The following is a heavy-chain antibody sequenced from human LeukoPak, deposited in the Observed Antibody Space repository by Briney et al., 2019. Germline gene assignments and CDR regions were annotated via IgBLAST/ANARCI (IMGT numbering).Heavy chain of an antibody. D-gene: IGHD6-19*01. Sequence: SETLSLTCTVSGGTMSSCDWNWVRQPPGKGLECIGYIHDTGRTKYTPSLKSRVTISVETSKNQFSLKLSSVTAADTAVYYCARWYYSGWAFDYWGQGTLVTGSS. CDR2: IHDTGRT. J-gene: IGHJ4*02. V-gene: IGHV4-59*08. CDR1: GGTMSSCD. CDR3: ARWYYSGWAFDY.